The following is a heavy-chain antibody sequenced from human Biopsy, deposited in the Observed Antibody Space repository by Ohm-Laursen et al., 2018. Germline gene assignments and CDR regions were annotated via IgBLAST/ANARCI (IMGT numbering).Heavy chain of an antibody. Sequence: AASVKVSCKASGYSFTSYYLHWVRQAPGQGLEWMGLINPGSGDTILAQKFQGRVSLTRDTSAGTAYMKLTSLTSEDTATYYCARADASTFDSWGQGTLVTVSS. CDR3: ARADASTFDS. CDR1: GYSFTSYY. CDR2: INPGSGDT. J-gene: IGHJ4*02. V-gene: IGHV1-46*01.